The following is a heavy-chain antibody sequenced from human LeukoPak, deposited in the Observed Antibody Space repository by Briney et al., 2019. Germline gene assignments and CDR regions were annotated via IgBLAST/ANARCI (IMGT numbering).Heavy chain of an antibody. Sequence: AGGSLRLSCAAFGFTFSNSWMSWVRQAPGKGLEWVANMNQDGSSIYYVDSVKGRFTISRDNAKYSLYLHMNSLRAEDTAVYYCTRGGGQLDFWGQGTLVTVSS. CDR2: MNQDGSSI. V-gene: IGHV3-7*01. CDR1: GFTFSNSW. J-gene: IGHJ4*02. CDR3: TRGGGQLDF. D-gene: IGHD1-1*01.